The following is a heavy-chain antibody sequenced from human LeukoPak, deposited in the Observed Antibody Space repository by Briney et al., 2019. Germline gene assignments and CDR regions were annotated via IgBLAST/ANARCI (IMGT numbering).Heavy chain of an antibody. V-gene: IGHV3-33*01. CDR3: ATHALVAGPWYFDY. J-gene: IGHJ4*02. D-gene: IGHD6-19*01. CDR1: GFTFSSYG. CDR2: IWYDGSNK. Sequence: GRSLRLSCAASGFTFSSYGMHWVRQAPGKGLEGVAVIWYDGSNKYYADSVKGRVTISRDNSKNPLYLQMNSLRAEDTAVYYCATHALVAGPWYFDYWGEGTLVTVSS.